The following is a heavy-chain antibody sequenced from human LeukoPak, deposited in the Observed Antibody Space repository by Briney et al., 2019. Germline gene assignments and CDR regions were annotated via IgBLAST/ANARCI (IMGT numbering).Heavy chain of an antibody. CDR2: ISGSGGST. D-gene: IGHD6-19*01. Sequence: PGGSLRLSCAASGFTFSSYAMSWVRQAPGKGLEWVSAISGSGGSTYYADSVKGRFTISRDNSKHTLYLQMNSLRAEDTAVYYCAKDRRSGWYRDAFDIWGQGTMVTVSS. V-gene: IGHV3-23*01. J-gene: IGHJ3*02. CDR1: GFTFSSYA. CDR3: AKDRRSGWYRDAFDI.